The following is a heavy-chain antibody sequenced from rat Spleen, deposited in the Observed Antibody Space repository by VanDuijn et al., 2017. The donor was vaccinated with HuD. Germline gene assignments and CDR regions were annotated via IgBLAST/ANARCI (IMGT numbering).Heavy chain of an antibody. Sequence: EVQLVESGGGLVQPGRSMKLSCAASGLSFSNYDMAWVRQAPTKGLEWVATISYDGSSTYYRDSVKGRFTISRDNAKSTLYLQMDSLRSEDTATYYCARISDDGYYHGYVMDAWGQGASVTVSS. J-gene: IGHJ4*01. CDR3: ARISDDGYYHGYVMDA. CDR2: ISYDGSST. V-gene: IGHV5-29*01. D-gene: IGHD1-12*03. CDR1: GLSFSNYD.